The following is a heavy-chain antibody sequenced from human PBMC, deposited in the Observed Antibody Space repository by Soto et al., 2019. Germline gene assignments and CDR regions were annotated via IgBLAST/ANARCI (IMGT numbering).Heavy chain of an antibody. J-gene: IGHJ6*02. CDR1: GGSISSSNW. CDR2: IYHSGST. CDR3: ARVVGGYYYGMDV. Sequence: QVQLQESGPGLVKPSGTLSLTCAVSGGSISSSNWWGWVRQPPGKGLEWIGEIYHSGSTNYNPSLKWRVTKSVDKSKKQFSLKLSTVTAADTAVYYCARVVGGYYYGMDVWAQGTTVTVSS. V-gene: IGHV4-4*02. D-gene: IGHD2-2*01.